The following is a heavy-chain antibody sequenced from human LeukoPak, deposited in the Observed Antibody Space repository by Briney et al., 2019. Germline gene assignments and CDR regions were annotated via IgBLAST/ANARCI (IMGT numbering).Heavy chain of an antibody. V-gene: IGHV3-33*01. Sequence: GRSLRLSCAASGFTLSNFGMHWVRQAPGKGLEWVAVIWYDGSNKYYADSVKGRFTISRDNSKNTLYLQMNSLRAEDTAVYYCARAESLAAAGTGYFDYWGQGTLVTVSS. D-gene: IGHD6-13*01. CDR1: GFTLSNFG. CDR3: ARAESLAAAGTGYFDY. CDR2: IWYDGSNK. J-gene: IGHJ4*02.